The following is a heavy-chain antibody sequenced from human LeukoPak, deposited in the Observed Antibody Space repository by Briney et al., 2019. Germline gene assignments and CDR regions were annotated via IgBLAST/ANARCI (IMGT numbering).Heavy chain of an antibody. CDR3: ARGGGLDV. CDR2: ISHNGNVN. Sequence: GGSLRLSCAASGFTFSSYWMNWARQAPGKGLEWVASISHNGNVNYYVDSVKGRFTISRDNAKNSLYLQMSNLRAEDTAVYFCARGGGLDVWGQGTTVTVSS. D-gene: IGHD3-16*01. J-gene: IGHJ6*02. CDR1: GFTFSSYW. V-gene: IGHV3-7*03.